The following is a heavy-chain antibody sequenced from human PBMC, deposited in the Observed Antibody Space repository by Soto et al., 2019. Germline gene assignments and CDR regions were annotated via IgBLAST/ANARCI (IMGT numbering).Heavy chain of an antibody. D-gene: IGHD4-17*01. CDR2: IYHSGST. CDR1: GGSISSGGYS. V-gene: IGHV4-30-2*01. Sequence: SETLSLTCAVSGGSISSGGYSWSWILQPPGKGLEWIGYIYHSGSTYYNPSLKSRVTISVDRSKNQFSLKLSSVTAADTAVYYCARVVQSFDYGDYLGWFDPWGQGTLVTVSS. J-gene: IGHJ5*02. CDR3: ARVVQSFDYGDYLGWFDP.